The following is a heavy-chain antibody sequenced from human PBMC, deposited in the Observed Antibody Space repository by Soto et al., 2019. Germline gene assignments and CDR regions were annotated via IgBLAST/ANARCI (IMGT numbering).Heavy chain of an antibody. V-gene: IGHV1-2*02. CDR2: INPNSDGT. J-gene: IGHJ6*02. Sequence: QVQLVQSGAEVKKPGASVKVSCKASGYTFTGYYMHWVRQAPGQGLEWMGWINPNSDGTNYAQKFQGRVTMTRDTSISKAYMELSRLRSDDTAVYYCARDLGIVVVPAAIRYYYYGMDVWGQGTTVTVSS. D-gene: IGHD2-2*01. CDR3: ARDLGIVVVPAAIRYYYYGMDV. CDR1: GYTFTGYY.